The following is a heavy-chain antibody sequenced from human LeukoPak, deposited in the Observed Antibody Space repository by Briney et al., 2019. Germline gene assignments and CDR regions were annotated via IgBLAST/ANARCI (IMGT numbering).Heavy chain of an antibody. Sequence: ASVKVSCKASGGTFSSYAISWVRQAPGQGLEWMGGIIPIFGTANYAQKFQGRVTITADESTSTAYMELSSLRSEDTAVYYCAISSGWYSVRAEYFDYWGQGTLVTVSS. J-gene: IGHJ4*02. CDR2: IIPIFGTA. V-gene: IGHV1-69*13. CDR3: AISSGWYSVRAEYFDY. CDR1: GGTFSSYA. D-gene: IGHD6-19*01.